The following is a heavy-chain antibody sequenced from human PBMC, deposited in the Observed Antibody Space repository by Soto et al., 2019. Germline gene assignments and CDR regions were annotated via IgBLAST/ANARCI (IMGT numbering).Heavy chain of an antibody. CDR1: GGSISSSSYY. J-gene: IGHJ5*02. CDR3: ARHVGLVRGVNWFDP. D-gene: IGHD3-10*01. Sequence: SETLSLTCTVSGGSISSSSYYWGWIRQPPGKGLEWIGSIYYSGSTYYNPSLKSRVTISVDTSKNQFSLKLSSVTAADTAVYNCARHVGLVRGVNWFDPWGQGTLVTVSS. CDR2: IYYSGST. V-gene: IGHV4-39*01.